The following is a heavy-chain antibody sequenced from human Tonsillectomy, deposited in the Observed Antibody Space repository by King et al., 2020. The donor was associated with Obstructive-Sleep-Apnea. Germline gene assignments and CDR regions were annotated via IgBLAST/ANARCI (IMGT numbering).Heavy chain of an antibody. J-gene: IGHJ4*02. CDR2: IIPIPGIA. Sequence: QLVQSGAEVKKPGSSVRVACKASGNTFSNYAISWVRQAPGQGLEWMGGIIPIPGIANYAQKFQGRVTITADKSTGTAYMELSSLRSEDTAVYYCARGRTIFEVIRSGHPYYFDYWGQGTLVTVSS. CDR1: GNTFSNYA. V-gene: IGHV1-69*04. D-gene: IGHD3-3*01. CDR3: ARGRTIFEVIRSGHPYYFDY.